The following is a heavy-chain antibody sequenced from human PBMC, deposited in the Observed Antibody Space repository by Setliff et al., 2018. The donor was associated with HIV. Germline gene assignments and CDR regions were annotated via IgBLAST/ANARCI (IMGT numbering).Heavy chain of an antibody. CDR3: ARSTVGAGEGQDIGAVPALGAFDI. Sequence: SETLSLTCTVSGDSINTHYWSWIRQPPGKGLEWIGCISHSGNTNFNPSLNSRVTISLDTSKNQFSLRLTSLTAADTAIYYCARSTVGAGEGQDIGAVPALGAFDIWGQGTMATVSS. CDR1: GDSINTHY. V-gene: IGHV4-59*11. D-gene: IGHD2-2*01. CDR2: ISHSGNT. J-gene: IGHJ3*02.